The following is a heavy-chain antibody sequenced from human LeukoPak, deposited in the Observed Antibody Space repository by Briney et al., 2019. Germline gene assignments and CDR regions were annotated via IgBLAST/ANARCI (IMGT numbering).Heavy chain of an antibody. CDR1: GFTFSTYA. CDR3: AKGGDITSSQFDY. J-gene: IGHJ4*02. Sequence: PGGSLRLSCAASGFTFSTYAMNWVRHTPGKGLEWVSSIVGSGADTYYADSVKGRFTISRDNSKNTLYLQMNSLRAEDTAVYYCAKGGDITSSQFDYWGQGTLVTVSS. CDR2: IVGSGADT. D-gene: IGHD5-12*01. V-gene: IGHV3-23*01.